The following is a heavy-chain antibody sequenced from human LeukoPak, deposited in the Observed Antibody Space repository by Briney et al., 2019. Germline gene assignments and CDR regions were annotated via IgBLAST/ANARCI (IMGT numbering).Heavy chain of an antibody. V-gene: IGHV3-64*02. Sequence: SAISSNGGSTYYADSVKVRFTISRDNSKNTLYLQMGSLRAEDMAVYYCARSVFRYGSYYFDYWGQGTLVTVSS. CDR3: ARSVFRYGSYYFDY. D-gene: IGHD1-14*01. J-gene: IGHJ4*02. CDR2: ISSNGGST.